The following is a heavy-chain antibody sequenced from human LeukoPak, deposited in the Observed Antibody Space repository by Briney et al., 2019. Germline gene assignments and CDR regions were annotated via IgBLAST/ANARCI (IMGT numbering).Heavy chain of an antibody. CDR3: ARSRLYYDSSGYMYYFDY. D-gene: IGHD3-22*01. Sequence: SETLSLTCTVSGGSISSYYWSWIRQPPGKGLEWIGYIYYSGSTNYNPSLKSRVTISVDTSKNQFSLKLSSVTAADTAVYYCARSRLYYDSSGYMYYFDYWGQGTLVTVSS. CDR1: GGSISSYY. J-gene: IGHJ4*02. CDR2: IYYSGST. V-gene: IGHV4-59*12.